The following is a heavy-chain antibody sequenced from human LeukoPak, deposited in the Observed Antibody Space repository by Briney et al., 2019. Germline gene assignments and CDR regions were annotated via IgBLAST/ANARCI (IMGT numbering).Heavy chain of an antibody. J-gene: IGHJ5*02. D-gene: IGHD4-11*01. CDR3: ARLQPARDYSNYPNWFDP. CDR1: GYSFTSYW. Sequence: GESLKISCKGSGYSFTSYWIGWVRQMPGKGLEWMGIIYPGDSDTRYSPSFQGQVTISADKSISTAYLQWSSLKASDTAMYYCARLQPARDYSNYPNWFDPWGQGTLVTVSS. V-gene: IGHV5-51*01. CDR2: IYPGDSDT.